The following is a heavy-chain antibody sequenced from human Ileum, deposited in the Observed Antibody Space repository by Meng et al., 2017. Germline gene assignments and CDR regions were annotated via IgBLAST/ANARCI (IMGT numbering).Heavy chain of an antibody. Sequence: TLRESGPTLVKPSQTLTLTCTFSGFSLGITGEGVGWIRQPPGKALEWLAAIHWNEDKRYSPSLRTRLSITKDTSKNQVVLTLANVDPVDTATYFCAHKIYDKNEERYYFDFWGQGTLVTVSS. J-gene: IGHJ4*02. CDR1: GFSLGITGEG. CDR3: AHKIYDKNEERYYFDF. CDR2: IHWNEDK. V-gene: IGHV2-5*01. D-gene: IGHD1-1*01.